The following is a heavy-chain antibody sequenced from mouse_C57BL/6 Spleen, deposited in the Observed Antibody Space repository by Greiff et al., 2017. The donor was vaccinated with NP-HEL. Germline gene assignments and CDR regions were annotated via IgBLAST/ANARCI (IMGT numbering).Heavy chain of an antibody. V-gene: IGHV2-3*01. CDR2: IWGDGST. CDR1: GFSLTSYG. D-gene: IGHD2-1*01. J-gene: IGHJ1*03. Sequence: VQLVESGPGLVAPSQSLSITCTVSGFSLTSYGVSWVRQPPGQGLEWLGVIWGDGSTNYHSAPISSLTISKDNSKSQVVLKLNSLQTDDTATYYCAKRGGNYTNWYFDVWGTGTTVTVSS. CDR3: AKRGGNYTNWYFDV.